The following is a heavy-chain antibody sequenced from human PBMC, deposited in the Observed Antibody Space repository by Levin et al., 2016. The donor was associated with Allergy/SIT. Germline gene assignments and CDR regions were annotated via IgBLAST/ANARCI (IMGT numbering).Heavy chain of an antibody. D-gene: IGHD2/OR15-2a*01. CDR1: GDSVSSNSAT. Sequence: SQTLSLTCAISGDSVSSNSATWNWIRQSPSRGLEWLGRTYYTSKWSFDYAVSVKSRITINPDTSKNQFSLQLTSVTPEDTAVYYCARGNGRLSNFDYWGQGTLVTVSS. CDR3: ARGNGRLSNFDY. CDR2: TYYTSKWSF. J-gene: IGHJ4*02. V-gene: IGHV6-1*01.